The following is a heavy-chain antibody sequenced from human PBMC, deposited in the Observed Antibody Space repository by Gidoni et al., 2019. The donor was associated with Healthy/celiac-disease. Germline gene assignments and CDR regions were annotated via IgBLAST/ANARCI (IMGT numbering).Heavy chain of an antibody. CDR3: AHLPVEGSYDY. CDR2: IYCDDDN. J-gene: IGHJ4*02. CDR1: GFSLSTIGVG. D-gene: IGHD1-26*01. Sequence: QITLKESGPTLVKPTQTLTLTCTLSGFSLSTIGVGVGWIRQPPGKALEWLALIYCDDDNRYSPSLKSGLTITTDTSKHQVVLTMTNMAPVDPATYYYAHLPVEGSYDYCGQVTLVTVSS. V-gene: IGHV2-5*02.